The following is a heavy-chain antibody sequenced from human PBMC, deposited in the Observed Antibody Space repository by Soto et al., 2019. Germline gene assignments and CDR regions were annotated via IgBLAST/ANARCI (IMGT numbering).Heavy chain of an antibody. Sequence: SVKVSCKASGGTFSSYAISWVRQAPGQGLEWMGGIIPIFGTPNYAQKFQGRVTITADKSTSTAYMELSSLRSEDTAVYYCARAPLAEDIVVVVAAIGPGGMDVWGQGTTVTVSS. CDR3: ARAPLAEDIVVVVAAIGPGGMDV. V-gene: IGHV1-69*06. D-gene: IGHD2-15*01. CDR2: IIPIFGTP. CDR1: GGTFSSYA. J-gene: IGHJ6*02.